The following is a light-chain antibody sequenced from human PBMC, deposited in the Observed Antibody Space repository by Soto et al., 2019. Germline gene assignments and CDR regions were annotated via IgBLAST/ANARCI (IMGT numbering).Light chain of an antibody. CDR2: DVS. Sequence: QSALTQPRSVYGSPGQSVTISCTGTSSDVGDYNYVSWYQQYPGKAPKLVIYDVSKRPSGVPDRFSGSKSGNTASLTISGLQAEDEADYYCCSFAGSYTFWVFGGGTQLTVL. CDR1: SSDVGDYNY. V-gene: IGLV2-11*01. CDR3: CSFAGSYTFWV. J-gene: IGLJ3*02.